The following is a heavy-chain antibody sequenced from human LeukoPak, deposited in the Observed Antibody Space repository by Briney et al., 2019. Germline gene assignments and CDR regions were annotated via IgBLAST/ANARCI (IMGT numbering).Heavy chain of an antibody. D-gene: IGHD2-2*01. V-gene: IGHV4-59*08. CDR3: ARQKGYCSSTSCYGNWFDP. CDR2: IYYSGST. J-gene: IGHJ5*02. Sequence: SETLSLTCTVSGGSISSYYWSWIRQPPGKGLEWIGYIYYSGSTNYNPSLKSRVTISVDTSKNQFSLKLSSVTAADTAVYYCARQKGYCSSTSCYGNWFDPWGQGTLVTVSS. CDR1: GGSISSYY.